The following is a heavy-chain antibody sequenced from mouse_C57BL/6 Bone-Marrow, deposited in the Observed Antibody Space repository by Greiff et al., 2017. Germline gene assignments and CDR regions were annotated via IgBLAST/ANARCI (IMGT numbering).Heavy chain of an antibody. CDR1: GYSFTGYY. D-gene: IGHD1-1*01. CDR2: INPSTGGT. CDR3: ARWYYCSPWYFDV. V-gene: IGHV1-42*01. Sequence: EVQLQQSGPELVKPGASVKISCKASGYSFTGYYMNWVKQSPEKSLEWIGEINPSTGGTTYNQKFKAKATLTVDKSSSTAYMQLKSLTSEDSAVYYGARWYYCSPWYFDVWGTGTTVTVSS. J-gene: IGHJ1*03.